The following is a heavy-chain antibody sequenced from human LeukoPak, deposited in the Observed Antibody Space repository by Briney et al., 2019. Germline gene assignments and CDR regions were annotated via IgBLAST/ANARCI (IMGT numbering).Heavy chain of an antibody. CDR2: ISYDGSNK. CDR3: AASTYFDC. V-gene: IGHV3-30*03. CDR1: GFTFSSYG. Sequence: GGSLRLSCAASGFTFSSYGMHWVRQAPGKGLEWVAVISYDGSNKYYADSVKGRFTISRDNSKNTLYLQMNSLRAEDTAVYYCAASTYFDCWGQGTLVTVSS. J-gene: IGHJ4*02. D-gene: IGHD2-2*01.